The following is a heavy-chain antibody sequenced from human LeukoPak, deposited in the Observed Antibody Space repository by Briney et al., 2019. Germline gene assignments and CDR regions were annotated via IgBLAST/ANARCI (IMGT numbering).Heavy chain of an antibody. CDR3: ARGDCSSTSCYSANWLDP. CDR1: GDSVSSNSAA. J-gene: IGHJ5*02. V-gene: IGHV6-1*01. Sequence: SQTLSLTCAISGDSVSSNSAAWNWIRQSPSRGLEWLGRTYYRSKWYNDYAVSVKSRITINPDTSKNQFSLQLNSVTPEDTAVYYCARGDCSSTSCYSANWLDPWGQGTLVTVSS. CDR2: TYYRSKWYN. D-gene: IGHD2-2*02.